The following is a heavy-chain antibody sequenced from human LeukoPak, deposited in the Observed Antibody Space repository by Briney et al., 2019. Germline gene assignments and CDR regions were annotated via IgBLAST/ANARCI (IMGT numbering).Heavy chain of an antibody. CDR2: INHSGST. D-gene: IGHD6-6*01. Sequence: PSETLSLTCTVSGGSISSSSYYWSWIRQPPGKGLEWIGEINHSGSTNYNPSLKSRVTISVDTSKNQFSLKLSSVTAADTAVYYCASLRNRAARPLNQIFDYWGQGTLVTVSS. CDR1: GGSISSSSYY. J-gene: IGHJ4*02. CDR3: ASLRNRAARPLNQIFDY. V-gene: IGHV4-39*07.